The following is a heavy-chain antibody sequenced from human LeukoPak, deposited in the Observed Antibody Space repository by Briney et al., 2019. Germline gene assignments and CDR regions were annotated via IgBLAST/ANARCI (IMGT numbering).Heavy chain of an antibody. D-gene: IGHD3-16*01. CDR3: ARANYDYVWGSSLYYYYYMDV. CDR1: GGSFSGYY. J-gene: IGHJ6*03. V-gene: IGHV4-59*01. Sequence: YPSETLSLTCAVYGGSFSGYYWSWIRQPPGKGLEWIGYIYYSGSTNYNPSLKSRVTISVDTSKNQFSLRLSSVTAADTAVYYCARANYDYVWGSSLYYYYYMDVWGKGTTVTISS. CDR2: IYYSGST.